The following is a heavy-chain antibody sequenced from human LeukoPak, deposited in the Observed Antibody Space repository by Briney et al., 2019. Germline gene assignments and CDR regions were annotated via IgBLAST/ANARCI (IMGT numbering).Heavy chain of an antibody. CDR1: GFTFSSYS. J-gene: IGHJ3*02. CDR3: ARWHDAWPPRDAFDI. D-gene: IGHD1-1*01. V-gene: IGHV3-48*01. Sequence: PGGSLRLSCAASGFTFSSYSMNWVRQAPGKGLEWVSYISSSGSTIYYVDSVKGRFTISRDNAKNSMYLQMNSLRAEDTAVYYCARWHDAWPPRDAFDIWGQGTTVTVSS. CDR2: ISSSGSTI.